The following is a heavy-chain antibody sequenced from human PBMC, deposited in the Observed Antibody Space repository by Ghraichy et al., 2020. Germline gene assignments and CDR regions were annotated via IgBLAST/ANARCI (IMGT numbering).Heavy chain of an antibody. J-gene: IGHJ5*02. Sequence: LTCAASGFTFSSYWMSWVRQAPGKGLEWVANIKQDGSEKYYVDSVKGRFTISGDNAKNSLYLQMNSLRAEDTAVYYCAGDFSEGWFDPWGQGTLVTVSS. CDR1: GFTFSSYW. V-gene: IGHV3-7*01. CDR2: IKQDGSEK. CDR3: AGDFSEGWFDP. D-gene: IGHD6-19*01.